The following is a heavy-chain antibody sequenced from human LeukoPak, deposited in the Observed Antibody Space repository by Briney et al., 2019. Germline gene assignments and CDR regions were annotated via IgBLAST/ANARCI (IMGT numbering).Heavy chain of an antibody. CDR3: AKDIWQLAPHYGMDV. V-gene: IGHV3-9*01. D-gene: IGHD6-6*01. CDR1: GFTFDDYA. J-gene: IGHJ6*02. CDR2: ISWNSGSI. Sequence: GRSLRLSCAASGFTFDDYAMHWVRQAPGKGLEWVSGISWNSGSIGYADSVKGRFTISRDNAKNSLYLQMNSLRAEDTALYYCAKDIWQLAPHYGMDVWGQGTTVTVSS.